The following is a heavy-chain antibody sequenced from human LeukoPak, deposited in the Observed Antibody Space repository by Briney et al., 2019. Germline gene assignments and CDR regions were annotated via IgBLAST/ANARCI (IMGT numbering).Heavy chain of an antibody. D-gene: IGHD2-2*01. CDR1: GGSITNTNYY. J-gene: IGHJ4*02. Sequence: SETLSLTCTVSGGSITNTNYYWAWIRQPPGEGLEWIGSVYHSGITYYTPSLKSRVAISVDKSKNQFSLNLNSVTAADTAVYYCARAGQGYCTSASCYLSLDYWGQGTLVTVSS. V-gene: IGHV4-39*07. CDR2: VYHSGIT. CDR3: ARAGQGYCTSASCYLSLDY.